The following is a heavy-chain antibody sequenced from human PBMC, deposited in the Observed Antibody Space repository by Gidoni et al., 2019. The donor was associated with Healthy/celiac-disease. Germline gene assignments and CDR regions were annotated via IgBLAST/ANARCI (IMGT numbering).Heavy chain of an antibody. V-gene: IGHV1-2*02. CDR3: ARVALSGFPHWYFDL. D-gene: IGHD7-27*01. CDR2: INPNSGGT. CDR1: GYTFTGYY. Sequence: QVQLVQSGAEVKKPGASVKVSCKASGYTFTGYYMHWVRQAPGPGLEWMGWINPNSGGTNYAQKFQGRVTMTRDTSITTAYMELSRLRSDDTAVYYCARVALSGFPHWYFDLWGRGTLVTVSS. J-gene: IGHJ2*01.